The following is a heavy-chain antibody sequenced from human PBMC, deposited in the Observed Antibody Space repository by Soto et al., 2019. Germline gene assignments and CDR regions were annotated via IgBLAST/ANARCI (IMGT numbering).Heavy chain of an antibody. Sequence: PGGSLRLSCAASGFTFSSYWMSWVRQAPGKGLEWAANIKQDGSEKYYVDSVKGRFTISRDNAKNSLSLQMNGLRAEDTAVYYCARGRRGVTIFGVVIKTANWFDPWGQGTLVTVSS. CDR3: ARGRRGVTIFGVVIKTANWFDP. D-gene: IGHD3-3*01. J-gene: IGHJ5*02. V-gene: IGHV3-7*01. CDR2: IKQDGSEK. CDR1: GFTFSSYW.